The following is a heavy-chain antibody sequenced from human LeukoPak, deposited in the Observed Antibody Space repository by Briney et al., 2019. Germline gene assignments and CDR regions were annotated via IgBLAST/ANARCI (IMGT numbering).Heavy chain of an antibody. CDR2: IRYDETTK. V-gene: IGHV3-30*02. Sequence: GGSLRLSCAASGFTFSHYGMHWVRQAPGKGLEWVAFIRYDETTKFYADSVKGRFTISRDNSKTTQYLQMNSLKPEDTAVYYCAKDLPAAYFDYWGQGTLVTVSS. D-gene: IGHD2-2*01. CDR3: AKDLPAAYFDY. CDR1: GFTFSHYG. J-gene: IGHJ4*02.